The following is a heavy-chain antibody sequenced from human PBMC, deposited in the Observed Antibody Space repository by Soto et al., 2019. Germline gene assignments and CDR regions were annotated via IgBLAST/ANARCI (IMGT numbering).Heavy chain of an antibody. J-gene: IGHJ4*02. CDR1: GFTVISNY. CDR3: AKAPGLGFDY. Sequence: PGGSLRLSCAASGFTVISNYMSWVPSFISSGGGTYYAHSVKGRFSISRDTSKNTLYLQMNSLRAEDTAVYYCAKAPGLGFDYWGQGTLVTVSS. D-gene: IGHD4-17*01. V-gene: IGHV3-53*01. CDR2: ISSGGGT.